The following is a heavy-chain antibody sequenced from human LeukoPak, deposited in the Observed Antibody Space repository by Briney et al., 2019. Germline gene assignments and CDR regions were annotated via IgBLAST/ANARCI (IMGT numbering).Heavy chain of an antibody. D-gene: IGHD6-19*01. J-gene: IGHJ4*02. Sequence: GGSLRLSCAASGFTFSRYTMNWVRQAPGKGLEWVSAISVSIVNTYYADSVKGRFTISRDNSKNTLYLQMNSLRAEDTAVYYCSKTGSGPSGYWGQGTLVTVSS. CDR1: GFTFSRYT. V-gene: IGHV3-23*01. CDR3: SKTGSGPSGY. CDR2: ISVSIVNT.